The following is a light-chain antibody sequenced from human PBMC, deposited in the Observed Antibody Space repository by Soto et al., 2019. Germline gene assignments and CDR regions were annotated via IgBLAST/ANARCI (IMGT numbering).Light chain of an antibody. J-gene: IGKJ2*01. CDR1: QSVSSN. V-gene: IGKV3-15*01. CDR3: QQYNTWPLYT. CDR2: GAS. Sequence: EIVMTQSPATLSVSPGERATLSCRASQSVSSNLAWYQQKPGQAPRLLIYGASTRATGIPARFSGSGSGTEFTLTISSLQSEAFAVYYCQQYNTWPLYTFGQGTKLEIK.